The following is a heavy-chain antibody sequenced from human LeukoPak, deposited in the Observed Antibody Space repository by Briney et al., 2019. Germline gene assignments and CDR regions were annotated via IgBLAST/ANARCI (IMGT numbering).Heavy chain of an antibody. Sequence: GGSLRLSCAVSGFTLSSSYMSWVRHAPGKGLEWVSAIYSDGSTYYADSVKGRFILSRDNSENTLSLQMNSLRAEDTAVYYCAKGQRSPLLLIAAAATGADYWGQGTLVTVSS. CDR1: GFTLSSSY. J-gene: IGHJ4*02. V-gene: IGHV3-53*01. D-gene: IGHD6-13*01. CDR2: IYSDGST. CDR3: AKGQRSPLLLIAAAATGADY.